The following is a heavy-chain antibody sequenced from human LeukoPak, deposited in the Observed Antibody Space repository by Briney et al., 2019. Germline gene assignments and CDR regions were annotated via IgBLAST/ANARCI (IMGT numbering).Heavy chain of an antibody. CDR2: INPNSGGT. Sequence: ASVKVSCKASGYTFTDFYTLWVRRAPGQGLEWLGWINPNSGGTDYAQKFQGRVTMTRDTSTSTAYMELSRLRSDDTAVYHCARGHGSYYYYMDVWGKGPRSPSP. D-gene: IGHD3-10*01. CDR1: GYTFTDFY. CDR3: ARGHGSYYYYMDV. J-gene: IGHJ6*03. V-gene: IGHV1-2*02.